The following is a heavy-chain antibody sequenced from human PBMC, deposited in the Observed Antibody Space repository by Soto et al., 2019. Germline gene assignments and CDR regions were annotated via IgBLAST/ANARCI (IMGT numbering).Heavy chain of an antibody. V-gene: IGHV3-9*01. CDR1: GFTFEDQA. CDR2: ISWKGDRV. D-gene: IGHD3-3*01. Sequence: GGSLRLSCVASGFTFEDQAMHWARQAPGKGLEWVSGISWKGDRVGYADSVKGRFTISRDNAKDSLVLQMNSLRAEDTAFYFCVRDTYYDFWSGPGGPFDLWGPGTMVTVSS. J-gene: IGHJ3*01. CDR3: VRDTYYDFWSGPGGPFDL.